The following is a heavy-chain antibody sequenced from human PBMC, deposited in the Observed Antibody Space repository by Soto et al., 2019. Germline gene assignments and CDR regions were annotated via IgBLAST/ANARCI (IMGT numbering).Heavy chain of an antibody. CDR1: GGSISSYY. V-gene: IGHV4-59*01. CDR2: IYYSGST. CDR3: ARAPYFWQAAGPYYFDY. D-gene: IGHD6-13*01. Sequence: PSETLSLTCTVSGGSISSYYWSWIRQPPGKGLEWIGYIYYSGSTNYNPSLKSRVTISVDTSKNQFSLKLSSVTAADTAVYYCARAPYFWQAAGPYYFDYWGQGTLVTVSS. J-gene: IGHJ4*02.